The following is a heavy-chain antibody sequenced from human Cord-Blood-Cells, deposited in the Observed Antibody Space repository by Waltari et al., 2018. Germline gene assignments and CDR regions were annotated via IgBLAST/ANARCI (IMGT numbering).Heavy chain of an antibody. J-gene: IGHJ6*02. Sequence: QVQLVESGGGVVKPGRSLRLSCAASGFPFSSYGMHWVRQAPGTGLGWVAVISYDGSNKYYADSVKGRFTISRDNSKNTLYLQMNSLRAEDTAVYYCAKNVPPYSSSYYYYGMDVWGQGTTVTVSS. V-gene: IGHV3-30*18. CDR1: GFPFSSYG. D-gene: IGHD6-6*01. CDR2: ISYDGSNK. CDR3: AKNVPPYSSSYYYYGMDV.